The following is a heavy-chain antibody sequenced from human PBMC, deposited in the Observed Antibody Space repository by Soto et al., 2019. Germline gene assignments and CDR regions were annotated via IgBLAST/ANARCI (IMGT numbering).Heavy chain of an antibody. J-gene: IGHJ5*01. CDR3: AEISRGYGSWGSFGS. CDR1: GFTFSTYA. V-gene: IGHV3-23*01. Sequence: EVQVLESGGDLVQPGGSLRLSCAASGFTFSTYAMTWVRQAPGKGLEWISAISASGDITYYADSVKGRFTISRDNSNNALYLQMDSLRPEDTAVYYCAEISRGYGSWGSFGSWGQGALVTVCS. CDR2: ISASGDIT. D-gene: IGHD3-10*01.